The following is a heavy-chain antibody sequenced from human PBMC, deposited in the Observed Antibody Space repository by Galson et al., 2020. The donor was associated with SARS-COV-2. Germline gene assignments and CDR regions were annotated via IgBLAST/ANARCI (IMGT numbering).Heavy chain of an antibody. J-gene: IGHJ4*02. D-gene: IGHD5-18*01. CDR1: GFTFSSYG. Sequence: GGSLRLSCAASGFTFSSYGMHWVRQASGKGLEWVAVIWYDGSNKYYADSVKGRFTISRDNSKNTLYLQMNSLRAEDTAVYYCARDGRAAMVPKYYFDYWGQGTLVTVSS. V-gene: IGHV3-33*01. CDR2: IWYDGSNK. CDR3: ARDGRAAMVPKYYFDY.